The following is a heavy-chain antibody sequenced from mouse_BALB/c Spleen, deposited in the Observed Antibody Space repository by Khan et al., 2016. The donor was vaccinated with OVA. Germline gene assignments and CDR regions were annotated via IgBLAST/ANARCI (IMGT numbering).Heavy chain of an antibody. CDR2: ISSGGDYT. CDR3: ADHLYGSLAY. J-gene: IGHJ3*01. CDR1: GFTFSSYS. Sequence: EVELVESGGDLVKPGGSLKLSCAASGFTFSSYSMSWVRQTPDKRLEWVASISSGGDYTYYPDSVKGRFPISRDNAKNTLYLQMSDLKSENTAMSYCADHLYGSLAYWGQGTLVTVSA. V-gene: IGHV5-6*01. D-gene: IGHD1-1*02.